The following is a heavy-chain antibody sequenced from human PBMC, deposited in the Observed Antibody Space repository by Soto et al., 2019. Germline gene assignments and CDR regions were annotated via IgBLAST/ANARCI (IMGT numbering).Heavy chain of an antibody. J-gene: IGHJ5*02. CDR1: GYSFTSYW. V-gene: IGHV5-51*01. CDR3: ARRPYYCSGGSCYDPRDDNWFDP. D-gene: IGHD2-15*01. Sequence: EVQLVESGAEVKKPGESLKISCKGSGYSFTSYWIGWVRQMPGKGLEWMGIIYPGDSDTRYSPSFQGQVTISADKSISTAYLQWSSLKASDTAMYYCARRPYYCSGGSCYDPRDDNWFDPWGQGTLVTVSS. CDR2: IYPGDSDT.